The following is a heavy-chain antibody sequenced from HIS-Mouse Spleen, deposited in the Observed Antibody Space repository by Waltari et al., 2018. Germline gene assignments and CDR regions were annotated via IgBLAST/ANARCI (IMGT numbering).Heavy chain of an antibody. Sequence: QVQLVQSGAEVKKPGASVKVSCKASGYTFTGYYMHWVRQAPGQGLEWRGWPNTNRGSTNYAQKFQGRVTMTRDTSISTAYMELSRLRSDDTAVYYCAREPDKFYDSSGYLGYWGQGTLVTVAS. CDR1: GYTFTGYY. J-gene: IGHJ4*02. V-gene: IGHV1-2*02. CDR2: PNTNRGST. D-gene: IGHD3-22*01. CDR3: AREPDKFYDSSGYLGY.